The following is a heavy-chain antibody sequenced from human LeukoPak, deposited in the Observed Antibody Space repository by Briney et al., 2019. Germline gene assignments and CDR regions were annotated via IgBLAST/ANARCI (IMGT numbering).Heavy chain of an antibody. CDR3: ARTTMVRGTYYMDV. J-gene: IGHJ6*03. V-gene: IGHV4-34*01. CDR1: GGSFSAYY. Sequence: SETLSLTCAFYGGSFSAYYWSWIRQPPGKGLEWIGEINHSGRTHYNPSLKSRVTISRDTSKNQFSLKLSSVTAADTAVYYCARTTMVRGTYYMDVWGKGTTVTISS. CDR2: INHSGRT. D-gene: IGHD3-10*01.